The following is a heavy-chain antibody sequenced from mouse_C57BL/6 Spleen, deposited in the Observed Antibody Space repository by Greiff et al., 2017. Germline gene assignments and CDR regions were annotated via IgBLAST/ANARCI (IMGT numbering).Heavy chain of an antibody. CDR3: ARTLITTVVASGGCDY. CDR2: INPSSGYT. V-gene: IGHV1-4*01. Sequence: LQESGAELARPGASVKMSCKASGYTFTSYSMHWVKQRPGQGLEWIGYINPSSGYTKYNQKFKDKATLTADKSSSTAYLQLSSLTSVDSAVYYCARTLITTVVASGGCDYWGQGTTLTVSS. D-gene: IGHD1-1*01. J-gene: IGHJ2*01. CDR1: GYTFTSYS.